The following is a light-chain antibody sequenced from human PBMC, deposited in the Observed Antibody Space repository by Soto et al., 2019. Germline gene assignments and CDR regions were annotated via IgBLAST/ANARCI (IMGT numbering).Light chain of an antibody. CDR2: YAS. V-gene: IGKV3-20*01. CDR1: QSVSSSY. J-gene: IGKJ5*01. CDR3: QQFSRSLT. Sequence: EIVLTQSPGTLSLSPGERATLSCRASQSVSSSYLAWYQQKPGQPRRLLIYYASNRATGIPARFSGSGARTVFTLTISRLEDDDFADYCCQQFSRSLTFGQGTRLEIK.